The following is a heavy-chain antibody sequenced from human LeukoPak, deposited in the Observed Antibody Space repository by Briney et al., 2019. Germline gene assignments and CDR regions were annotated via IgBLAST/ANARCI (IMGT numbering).Heavy chain of an antibody. D-gene: IGHD6-13*01. V-gene: IGHV4-34*01. J-gene: IGHJ4*02. CDR2: INHSGST. CDR1: GGSFSGYY. Sequence: PSETLSLTCAVYGGSFSGYYRSWIRQPPGKGLEWIGEINHSGSTNYNPSLKSRVTISVDTSKNQFSLKLSSVTAADTAVYYCARVIAAAGLPLDYWGQGTLVTVSS. CDR3: ARVIAAAGLPLDY.